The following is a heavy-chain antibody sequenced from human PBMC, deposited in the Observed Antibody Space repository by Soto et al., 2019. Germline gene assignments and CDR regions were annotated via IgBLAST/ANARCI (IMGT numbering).Heavy chain of an antibody. Sequence: SVKVSCKASGGTFSTHAISWVRQAPGQGLEWMGGIIPIFGTANYAQKFQGRVTITADESTSTAYMELSSLRSEDTAVYYCARGGYSGSYFYYYGMDVWGQGTTVTVSS. J-gene: IGHJ6*02. CDR2: IIPIFGTA. CDR3: ARGGYSGSYFYYYGMDV. CDR1: GGTFSTHA. D-gene: IGHD1-26*01. V-gene: IGHV1-69*13.